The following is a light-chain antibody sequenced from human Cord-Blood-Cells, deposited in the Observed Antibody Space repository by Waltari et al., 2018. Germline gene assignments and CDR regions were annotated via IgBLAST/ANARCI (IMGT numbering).Light chain of an antibody. Sequence: QSALTQPASVSGSPGPSITISCTGTSSDVGGYNYVFWYKPHPGKAPQLMISNVSNRPSGVSNRFSGSKSGNTASLTISGLQAEDEADYYCSSYTSSSTPVFGGGTKLTVL. J-gene: IGLJ3*02. CDR3: SSYTSSSTPV. CDR2: NVS. V-gene: IGLV2-14*03. CDR1: SSDVGGYNY.